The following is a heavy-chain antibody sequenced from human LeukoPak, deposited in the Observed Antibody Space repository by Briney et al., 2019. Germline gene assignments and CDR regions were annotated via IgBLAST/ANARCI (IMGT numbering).Heavy chain of an antibody. CDR1: GGTFSSYA. CDR2: IIPILGIA. J-gene: IGHJ6*02. V-gene: IGHV1-69*04. CDR3: ARDPFRRERYCSSTSCYQRARYYYYGMDV. Sequence: GASVKVSCKASGGTFSSYAISWVRQAPGQGLEWMGRIIPILGIANYAQKFQGRVTITADKFTSTAYMELSSLRSEDTAVYYCARDPFRRERYCSSTSCYQRARYYYYGMDVWGQGTTVTVSS. D-gene: IGHD2-2*01.